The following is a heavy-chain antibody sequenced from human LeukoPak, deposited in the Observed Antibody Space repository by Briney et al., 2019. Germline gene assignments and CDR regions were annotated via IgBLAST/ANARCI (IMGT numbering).Heavy chain of an antibody. CDR2: IIPIFGTA. V-gene: IGHV1-69*13. D-gene: IGHD3-22*01. CDR1: GYTFTSYD. Sequence: SVKVSCKASGYTFTSYDISWVRQAPGQGLEWMGGIIPIFGTANYAQKFQSRVTITADESTSTAYMELSSLRSEDTAVYYCARKNYDSSGYYYVGAFDIWGQGTMVTVS. J-gene: IGHJ3*02. CDR3: ARKNYDSSGYYYVGAFDI.